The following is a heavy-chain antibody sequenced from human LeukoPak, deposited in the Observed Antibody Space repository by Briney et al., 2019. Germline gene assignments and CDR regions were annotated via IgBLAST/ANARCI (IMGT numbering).Heavy chain of an antibody. J-gene: IGHJ4*02. Sequence: GGSLRLSCAASGFTFSSYAMSWVRQAPGKGLEWVANIKQDGSEKYYVDSVKGRFTISRDNAKNSLYLQMNSLRAEDTAVYYCAREGHYYDSSGYYPDCWGQGTLVTVSS. V-gene: IGHV3-7*01. CDR2: IKQDGSEK. D-gene: IGHD3-22*01. CDR1: GFTFSSYA. CDR3: AREGHYYDSSGYYPDC.